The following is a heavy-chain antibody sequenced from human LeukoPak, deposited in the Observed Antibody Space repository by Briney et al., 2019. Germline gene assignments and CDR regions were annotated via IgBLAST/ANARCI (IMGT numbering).Heavy chain of an antibody. D-gene: IGHD2/OR15-2a*01. CDR2: INHSGST. CDR1: GGSFSGYY. J-gene: IGHJ6*02. V-gene: IGHV4-34*01. Sequence: SETLSLTCAVYGGSFSGYYWSWIRQPPGKGLEWIGEINHSGSTNYNPSLKSRVTISVDTSKNQFSLKLSSVTAADTAVYYCARRGSMAYYYYYGMDVWGQGTTVTVSS. CDR3: ARRGSMAYYYYYGMDV.